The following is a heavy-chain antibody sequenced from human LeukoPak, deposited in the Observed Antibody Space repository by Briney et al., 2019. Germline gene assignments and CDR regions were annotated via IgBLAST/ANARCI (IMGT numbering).Heavy chain of an antibody. J-gene: IGHJ6*03. CDR1: GFTFSTYE. V-gene: IGHV3-48*03. Sequence: PGGSLRLSCAASGFTFSTYEMNWVRQAPGKGLEWVSYISNSGSTIYYADSVKGRFTISRDNSKNTLYLQMNSLRAEDTAVYYCARTAAAWYYYYYYMDVWGKGTTVTVSS. CDR3: ARTAAAWYYYYYYMDV. CDR2: ISNSGSTI.